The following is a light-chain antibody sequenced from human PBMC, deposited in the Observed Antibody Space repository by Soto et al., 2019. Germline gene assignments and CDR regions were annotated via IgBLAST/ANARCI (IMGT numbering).Light chain of an antibody. Sequence: EIGLTQSPGTLSLSPGERATLSCRASQSVSSSYLAWYQQKPGQAPRLLIYGASSRATGIPDRFSGSGSGTDFTLTISRLEPEDFAVYYCQQYGSPITFGQGTRLEIK. CDR3: QQYGSPIT. CDR1: QSVSSSY. V-gene: IGKV3-20*01. CDR2: GAS. J-gene: IGKJ5*01.